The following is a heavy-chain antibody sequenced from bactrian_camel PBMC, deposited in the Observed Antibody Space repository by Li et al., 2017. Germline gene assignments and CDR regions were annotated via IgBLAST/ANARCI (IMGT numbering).Heavy chain of an antibody. V-gene: IGHV3S28*01. CDR2: LSTLTLST. Sequence: SCAVSGYISNMYLGWFRQAPGKEREGVAALSTLTLSTYYADSVKGRFTISRDNAKNTVYLQMNSLKPEDTAIYYCAKGRLTELDMTSESYYRGQGTQVTVS. CDR1: GYISNMY. J-gene: IGHJ4*01. D-gene: IGHD1*01. CDR3: AKGRLTELDMTSESYY.